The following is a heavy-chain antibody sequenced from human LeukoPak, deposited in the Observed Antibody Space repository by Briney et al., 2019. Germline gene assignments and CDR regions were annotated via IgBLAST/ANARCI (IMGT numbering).Heavy chain of an antibody. CDR2: ISSSSSYI. CDR3: ARGIAVAGRKSLSFDY. J-gene: IGHJ4*02. V-gene: IGHV3-21*01. CDR1: GFTFSSYS. D-gene: IGHD6-19*01. Sequence: PGGPLRLSCAASGFTFSSYSMNWVRQAPGKGLEWVSSISSSSSYIYYADSVKGRFTISRDNAKNSLYLQMNSLRAEDTAVYYCARGIAVAGRKSLSFDYWGQGTLVTVSS.